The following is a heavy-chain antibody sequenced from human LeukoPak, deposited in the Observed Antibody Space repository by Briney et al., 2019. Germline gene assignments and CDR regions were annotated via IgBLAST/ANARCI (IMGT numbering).Heavy chain of an antibody. Sequence: GGSLRLSCAASGFTFSSYWMSWVRQAPGKGLEWVANIKKDGSENYYVDSVKGRFTISRDNAKKSLYLQMKSLRAEDTAVYYCARDVFTMIVHDAFDIWGQGTMVTVSS. CDR3: ARDVFTMIVHDAFDI. CDR2: IKKDGSEN. J-gene: IGHJ3*02. CDR1: GFTFSSYW. D-gene: IGHD3-22*01. V-gene: IGHV3-7*01.